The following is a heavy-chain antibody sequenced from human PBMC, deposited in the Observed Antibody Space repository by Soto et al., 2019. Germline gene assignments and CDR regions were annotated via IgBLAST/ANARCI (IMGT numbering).Heavy chain of an antibody. J-gene: IGHJ5*02. CDR2: IYHSGST. CDR1: GGSISSGGYS. Sequence: QLQLQESGSGLVKPSQTLSLTCAVSGGSISSGGYSWSWIRQPPGKGLEWIGYIYHSGSTYYNPSLKSRVTISVDRSKNQFSLKLSSVTAADTAVYYCARVGGLGNWNYAWFDPWGQGTLVTVSS. V-gene: IGHV4-30-2*01. D-gene: IGHD1-7*01. CDR3: ARVGGLGNWNYAWFDP.